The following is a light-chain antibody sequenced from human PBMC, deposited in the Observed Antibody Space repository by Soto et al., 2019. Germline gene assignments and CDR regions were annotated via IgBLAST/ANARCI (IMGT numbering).Light chain of an antibody. CDR3: SSYTNINTRACV. CDR2: EVS. Sequence: QSALTQPASVSGSPGQSITISCTGTTSDVGGYSFVSWYQLHPGKAPKLMIYEVSNRPSGVSNRFSGSKSGNTASLTISGLQAEDEAEYYCSSYTNINTRACVFGTGTKVTVL. CDR1: TSDVGGYSF. V-gene: IGLV2-14*01. J-gene: IGLJ1*01.